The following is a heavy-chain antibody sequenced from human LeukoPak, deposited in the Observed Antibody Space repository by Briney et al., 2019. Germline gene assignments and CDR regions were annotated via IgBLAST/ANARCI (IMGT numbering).Heavy chain of an antibody. D-gene: IGHD6-19*01. J-gene: IGHJ4*02. CDR2: VIHGGSS. V-gene: IGHV4-34*12. CDR1: GESFSGYS. Sequence: PSETLSLTCAVYGESFSGYSWSWFRQPPGKGLEWIGEVIHGGSSNYNPSLKSRVTISIHTSKNQFSLNLTSVTAADTAFHYCARRTGWYWGYYFDYWGQGTLVTVSS. CDR3: ARRTGWYWGYYFDY.